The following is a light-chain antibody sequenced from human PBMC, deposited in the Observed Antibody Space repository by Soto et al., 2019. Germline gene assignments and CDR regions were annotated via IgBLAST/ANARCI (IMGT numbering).Light chain of an antibody. V-gene: IGKV1-39*01. CDR3: PQTYSSPST. Sequence: DIQMTQSPSSLSASVGDRVTITCRASQSISSYLNWYQQKPGTAPKLLIYAASSLQSGVPSGFSSSGSGTYFTLIISRLQPEESATYYCPQTYSSPSTFGQGTKREIK. J-gene: IGKJ2*01. CDR1: QSISSY. CDR2: AAS.